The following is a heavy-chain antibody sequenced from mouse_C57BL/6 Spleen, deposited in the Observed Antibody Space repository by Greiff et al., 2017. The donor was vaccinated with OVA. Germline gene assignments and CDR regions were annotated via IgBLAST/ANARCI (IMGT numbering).Heavy chain of an antibody. J-gene: IGHJ4*01. CDR3: ASEGYYSNCGAMDY. CDR1: GYTFTSYW. V-gene: IGHV1-72*01. Sequence: VQLQQPGAELVKPGASVKLSCKASGYTFTSYWMHWVKQRPGRGLEWVGRIDPNSSGTNYNEKVKSKATLTVDKPSSTAYLQLSSLTSEDTTVYYCASEGYYSNCGAMDYWGQGTSVTVSS. CDR2: IDPNSSGT. D-gene: IGHD2-5*01.